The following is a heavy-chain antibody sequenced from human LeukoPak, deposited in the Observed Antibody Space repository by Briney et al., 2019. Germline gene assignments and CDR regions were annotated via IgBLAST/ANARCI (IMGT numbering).Heavy chain of an antibody. CDR2: ISYDGSNK. V-gene: IGHV3-30-3*01. Sequence: PGGSLRLSCAASGFTFSSYAMHWVRQAPGKGLEWVAVISYDGSNKYYADSVKGRFTISRDNSKNTLYLQMNSLRAEDTAVYYCARDGIRGHSWFDPWGQGTLVTVSS. J-gene: IGHJ5*02. D-gene: IGHD3-10*01. CDR1: GFTFSSYA. CDR3: ARDGIRGHSWFDP.